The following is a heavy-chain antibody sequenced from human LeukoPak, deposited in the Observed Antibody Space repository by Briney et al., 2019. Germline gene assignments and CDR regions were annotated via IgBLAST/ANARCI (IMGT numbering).Heavy chain of an antibody. V-gene: IGHV4-34*01. D-gene: IGHD3-22*01. J-gene: IGHJ3*02. CDR1: GGSFSGYY. CDR3: ARVNLYYYDSSGYRDAFDI. Sequence: SETLSLACAVYGGSFSGYYWSWIRQPPGKGLEWIGEINHSGSTNYNPSLKSRVTISVDTSKNQFSLKLSSVTAADTAVYYCARVNLYYYDSSGYRDAFDIWGQGTMVTVSS. CDR2: INHSGST.